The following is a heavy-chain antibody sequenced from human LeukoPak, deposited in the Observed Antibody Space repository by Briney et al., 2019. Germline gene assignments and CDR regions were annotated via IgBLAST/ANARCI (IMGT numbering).Heavy chain of an antibody. CDR3: ARRKYGADYNRMDG. Sequence: PVRVCCAASGYTFSSSGINWVRLAPRRRAGWLASINPQKRDTHYAQNFQGRVTVTAGTSTNTAYKELGRLRSDDTAIYVCARRKYGADYNRMDGWGQGTTVTVSS. V-gene: IGHV1-18*01. J-gene: IGHJ6*02. D-gene: IGHD4/OR15-4a*01. CDR1: GYTFSSSG. CDR2: INPQKRDT.